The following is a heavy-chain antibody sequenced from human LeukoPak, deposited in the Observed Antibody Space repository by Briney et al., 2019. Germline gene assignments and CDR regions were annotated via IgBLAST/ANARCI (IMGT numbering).Heavy chain of an antibody. CDR2: ISGSGGST. CDR1: GFTFSSYA. D-gene: IGHD2-2*01. CDR3: ACGIVVVRAAPFDS. Sequence: GGSLRLSCAASGFTFSSYAMSWVRQAPGKGLEWVSAISGSGGSTYYADSVKGRFTISRDNSKNTLYLQMNSLRAEDTAVYYCACGIVVVRAAPFDSWGQGTLVTVSS. V-gene: IGHV3-23*01. J-gene: IGHJ4*02.